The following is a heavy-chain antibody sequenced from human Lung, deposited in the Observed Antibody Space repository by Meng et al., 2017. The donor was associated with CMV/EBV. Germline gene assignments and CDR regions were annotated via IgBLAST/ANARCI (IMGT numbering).Heavy chain of an antibody. Sequence: SXTLSLTCAVSGDSIISSNWWSWVRQPPGEGLEGIGEIHHSGTTNYNPSLKSRVTISVDKSKNQFSLKLTSVTAADTAFYFCARRGPQLYDYWGQGTLVTVSS. D-gene: IGHD3-10*01. V-gene: IGHV4-4*02. CDR1: GDSIISSNW. CDR3: ARRGPQLYDY. CDR2: IHHSGTT. J-gene: IGHJ4*02.